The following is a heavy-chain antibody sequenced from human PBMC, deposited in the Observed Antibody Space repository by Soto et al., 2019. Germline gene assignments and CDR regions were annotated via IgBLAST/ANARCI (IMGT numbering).Heavy chain of an antibody. CDR1: GFSLSTSGVG. Sequence: QITLKESGPTLVKPTQTLTLTCTFSGFSLSTSGVGVGWIRQPPGKALEWLALIYWDDDKRYSPSLKSRLTINKDTSKNQGVLTMANMDPVDTATYYCAHKRGYYDFWSGYAPWGQGTLVTVSS. CDR3: AHKRGYYDFWSGYAP. CDR2: IYWDDDK. V-gene: IGHV2-5*02. D-gene: IGHD3-3*01. J-gene: IGHJ5*02.